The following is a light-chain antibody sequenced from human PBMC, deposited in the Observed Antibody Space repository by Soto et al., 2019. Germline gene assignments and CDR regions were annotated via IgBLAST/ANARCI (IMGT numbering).Light chain of an antibody. J-gene: IGLJ2*01. CDR3: GTWDSSLSVVV. V-gene: IGLV1-51*01. CDR2: DNS. CDR1: YSNIGSNF. Sequence: QSVLTQSSSVSAAAGQRVSISCSGSYSNIGSNFVSWYQHFPGSAPKLVIYDNSQRPSGIPDRFSGSKSGSSATLGITGLQTGDEAGYYCGTWDSSLSVVVFGGGTKLTVL.